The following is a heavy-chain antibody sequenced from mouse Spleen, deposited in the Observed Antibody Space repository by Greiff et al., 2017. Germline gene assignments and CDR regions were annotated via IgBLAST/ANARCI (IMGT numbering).Heavy chain of an antibody. CDR3: ARFKDAWFAY. CDR1: GYTFTSYW. Sequence: QVQLQQPGAELVKPGASVKLSCKASGYTFTSYWMQWVKQRPGQGLEWIGEIDPSDSYTNYNQKFKGKATMTVDTSSSTAYMQLSSLTSEDSAVYYCARFKDAWFAYWGQGTLVTVSA. CDR2: IDPSDSYT. D-gene: IGHD1-3*01. J-gene: IGHJ3*01. V-gene: IGHV1-50*01.